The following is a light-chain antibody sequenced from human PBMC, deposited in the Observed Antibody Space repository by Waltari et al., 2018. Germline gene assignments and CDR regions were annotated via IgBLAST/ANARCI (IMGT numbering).Light chain of an antibody. CDR1: QSVYNF. J-gene: IGKJ4*01. V-gene: IGKV3-11*01. CDR3: QQRANWPPLT. CDR2: EAS. Sequence: EVVLTQSPATLSLSPGERATLSCRASQSVYNFLAWYQQKPGHAPRPLIYEASQRATGIPARFSGSGSGTDFTLTISNLEPEDVAVYYCQQRANWPPLTFGGGTKVEIK.